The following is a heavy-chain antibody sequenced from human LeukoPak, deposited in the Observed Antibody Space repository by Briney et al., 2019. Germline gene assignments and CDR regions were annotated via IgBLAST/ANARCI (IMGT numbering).Heavy chain of an antibody. CDR1: GGSISSSNW. J-gene: IGHJ4*02. CDR2: IYYSGST. Sequence: SETLSLTCAVSGGSISSSNWWSWVRQPPGKGLEWIGSIYYSGSTYYNPSLKSRVTISVDTSKNQFSLKLSSVTAADTAVYYCAFYGSGMRNDYFDYWGQETLVTVSS. CDR3: AFYGSGMRNDYFDY. V-gene: IGHV4-4*02. D-gene: IGHD3-10*01.